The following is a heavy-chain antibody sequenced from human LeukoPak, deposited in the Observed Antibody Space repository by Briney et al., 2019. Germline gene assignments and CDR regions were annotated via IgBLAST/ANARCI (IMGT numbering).Heavy chain of an antibody. CDR3: ARGPGSYYDCFDY. Sequence: SETLSLTCTVSGGSISSYYWSWIRQPPGKGLEWIGEIYHSGSTNYNPSLKSRVTISVDKSKNQFSLKLSSVTAADTAVYYCARGPGSYYDCFDYWGQGTLVTVSS. D-gene: IGHD1-26*01. CDR2: IYHSGST. CDR1: GGSISSYY. V-gene: IGHV4-59*12. J-gene: IGHJ4*02.